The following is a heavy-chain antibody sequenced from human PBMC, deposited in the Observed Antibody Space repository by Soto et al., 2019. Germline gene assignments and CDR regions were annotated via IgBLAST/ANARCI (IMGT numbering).Heavy chain of an antibody. V-gene: IGHV1-8*01. D-gene: IGHD6-19*01. CDR2: MNPNSGNT. Sequence: QVQLVQSGDEVKKPGAAVKVSCKASGYTFTSYDINWVRQATGQGLEWMGWMNPNSGNTRYAQKFEGRVTMTSNTSICTAYMELSSLRSAATAVYSCAREVSRWYRPWGQGTLVTVSS. CDR3: AREVSRWYRP. J-gene: IGHJ5*02. CDR1: GYTFTSYD.